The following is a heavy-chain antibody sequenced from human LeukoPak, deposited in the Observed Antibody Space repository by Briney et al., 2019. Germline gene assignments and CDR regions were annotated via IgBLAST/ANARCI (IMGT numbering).Heavy chain of an antibody. CDR3: TTDKLWFSY. CDR2: VTSKTDGGTT. Sequence: GGSLRLSCAASGFTFSNAWMSWVRQAPGKGLEWVGRVTSKTDGGTTDYAAPVKGRFTISRDDSKNTLYLQMNSLRTEDTAVYYCTTDKLWFSYWCQGTLVTVSS. D-gene: IGHD5-18*01. V-gene: IGHV3-15*01. J-gene: IGHJ4*02. CDR1: GFTFSNAW.